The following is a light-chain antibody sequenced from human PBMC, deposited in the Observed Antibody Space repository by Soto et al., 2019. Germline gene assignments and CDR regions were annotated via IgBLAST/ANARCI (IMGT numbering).Light chain of an antibody. Sequence: EIVMTQSPTILSVSPGERATLSCRSSQSVSSNLAGYQQKPGQAPRLLIYGVYTRAPGIPARFSGSGSGTEFTLNISSRQSDDFAVLYWQKLQSWPPRTFGQGTEVEIK. V-gene: IGKV3D-15*01. CDR2: GVY. CDR3: QKLQSWPPRT. CDR1: QSVSSN. J-gene: IGKJ1*01.